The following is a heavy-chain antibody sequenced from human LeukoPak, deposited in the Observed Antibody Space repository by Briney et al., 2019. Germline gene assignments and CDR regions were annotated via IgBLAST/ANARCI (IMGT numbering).Heavy chain of an antibody. CDR3: AKGSALFDP. Sequence: SQILSLTFAFSGDSVSSNSAAWNWIRQSPSRGLEWLGRTYYRSKWYNDYAVSAKSQITINPDTSKNQFSLQLNSVTPEDTAVYYCAKGSALFDPWGQGTLVTVSS. J-gene: IGHJ5*02. D-gene: IGHD6-19*01. V-gene: IGHV6-1*01. CDR2: TYYRSKWYN. CDR1: GDSVSSNSAA.